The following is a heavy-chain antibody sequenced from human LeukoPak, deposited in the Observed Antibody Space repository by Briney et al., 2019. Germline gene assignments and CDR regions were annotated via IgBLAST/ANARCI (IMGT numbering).Heavy chain of an antibody. Sequence: ASVKVSCKASGYTFTSYGISWVRQAPGQGLEWMGWISAYNGNTNYAQKLQGRVTMTTDTSTSTAYMELRSLRSEDTAVYYCARLPNWVSSGWSSFDYWGQGTLVTVSS. D-gene: IGHD6-19*01. V-gene: IGHV1-18*01. CDR2: ISAYNGNT. CDR3: ARLPNWVSSGWSSFDY. J-gene: IGHJ4*02. CDR1: GYTFTSYG.